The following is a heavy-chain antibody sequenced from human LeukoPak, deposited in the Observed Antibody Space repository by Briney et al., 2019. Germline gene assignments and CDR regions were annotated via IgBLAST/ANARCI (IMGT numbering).Heavy chain of an antibody. CDR2: IYTSGST. J-gene: IGHJ4*02. D-gene: IGHD6-13*01. CDR3: ARAPGIAAAVVQYYFDY. Sequence: PSETLSLTCTVSGGSISSYYWSWIRQPAGKGLEWIGRIYTSGSTNYNPSLKSRVTMSVDTSKNQLSLKLSSVTAADTAVYYCARAPGIAAAVVQYYFDYWGQGTLVTVSS. CDR1: GGSISSYY. V-gene: IGHV4-4*07.